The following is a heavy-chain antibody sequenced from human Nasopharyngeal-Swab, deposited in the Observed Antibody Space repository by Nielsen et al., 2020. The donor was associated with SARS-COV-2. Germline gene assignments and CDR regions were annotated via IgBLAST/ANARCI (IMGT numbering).Heavy chain of an antibody. D-gene: IGHD3-3*01. V-gene: IGHV4-4*07. Sequence: GSLRLSCTVSGGSISSYYWSWIRQPAGKGLEWIGRIYTSGSTNYNPSLKSRVTMSVDTSKNQFSLKLSSVTAADTAVYYCARGSRFTIFGVVPDYYYGMDVWGQGTTVTASS. CDR1: GGSISSYY. J-gene: IGHJ6*02. CDR3: ARGSRFTIFGVVPDYYYGMDV. CDR2: IYTSGST.